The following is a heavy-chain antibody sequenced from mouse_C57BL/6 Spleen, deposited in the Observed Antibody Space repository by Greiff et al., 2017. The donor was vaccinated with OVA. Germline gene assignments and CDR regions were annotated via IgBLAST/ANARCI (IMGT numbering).Heavy chain of an antibody. J-gene: IGHJ2*01. CDR2: ISDGGSYT. Sequence: EVNVVESGGGLVKPGGSLKLSCAASGFTFSSYAMSWVRQTPEKRPEWVATISDGGSYTYYPDNVKGRFTISRDNAKNNLYLQMSHLKSEDTAMYYCARKKDFDYWGQGTTLTVSS. CDR1: GFTFSSYA. V-gene: IGHV5-4*03. CDR3: ARKKDFDY.